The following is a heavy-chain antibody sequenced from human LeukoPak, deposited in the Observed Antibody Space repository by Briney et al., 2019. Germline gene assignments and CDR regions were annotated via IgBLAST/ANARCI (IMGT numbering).Heavy chain of an antibody. V-gene: IGHV6-1*01. CDR3: ARGRMSYYAMDV. D-gene: IGHD2-8*01. J-gene: IGHJ6*02. CDR1: GDSVSRSSTA. CDR2: TFYWSRWYN. Sequence: SQTLSLTCAISGDSVSRSSTAWNRIRQSPSRGLEWLGRTFYWSRWYNDYAISVKSRITINADTSKNQFSLQLSSVTPEDTAVYFCARGRMSYYAMDVWGQGTTVTVSS.